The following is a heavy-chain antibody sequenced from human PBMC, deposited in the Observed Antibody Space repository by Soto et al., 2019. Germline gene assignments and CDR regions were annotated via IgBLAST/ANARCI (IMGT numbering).Heavy chain of an antibody. D-gene: IGHD3-10*01. J-gene: IGHJ6*02. CDR1: GYTLTELS. CDR2: FDPEDGET. V-gene: IGHV1-24*01. CDR3: ATVGITMVRGVIQWYYGMDV. Sequence: ASVNVSCKSSGYTLTELSIHWVRQAPGKGLEWMGGFDPEDGETIYAQKFQGRVTMTEDTSTDTAYMELSSLRSEDTAVYYCATVGITMVRGVIQWYYGMDVWGQGTTVTVSS.